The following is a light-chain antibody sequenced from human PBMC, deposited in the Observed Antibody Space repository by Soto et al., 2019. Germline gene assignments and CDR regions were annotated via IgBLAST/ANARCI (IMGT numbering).Light chain of an antibody. V-gene: IGLV2-14*03. CDR1: SSDVGGYNY. Sequence: QSVLTQPASVSGSPGQSITISCTGTSSDVGGYNYVSWYQHHPGKAHELMIYDVSNRPSGVSNRFSGSKSGNTASLTISGLQAEDEADYYCSSYTTSSTYVFGTGTKVTVL. CDR3: SSYTTSSTYV. CDR2: DVS. J-gene: IGLJ1*01.